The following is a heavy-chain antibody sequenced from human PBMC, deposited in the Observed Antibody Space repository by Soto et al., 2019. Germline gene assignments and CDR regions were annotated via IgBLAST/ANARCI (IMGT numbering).Heavy chain of an antibody. V-gene: IGHV1-69*01. CDR1: GGTFSRYA. CDR3: ARDGTLYDSSGYYYLY. D-gene: IGHD3-22*01. Sequence: QVQWVQSGAEVKKPGSSVKVSCKASGGTFSRYAINWVRQAPGQGLEWMGGIIPMFGTANYAQKFQGRVTITADESTNTGYMELRSLISEDTAVYYCARDGTLYDSSGYYYLYWGQGTLVTVSS. J-gene: IGHJ4*02. CDR2: IIPMFGTA.